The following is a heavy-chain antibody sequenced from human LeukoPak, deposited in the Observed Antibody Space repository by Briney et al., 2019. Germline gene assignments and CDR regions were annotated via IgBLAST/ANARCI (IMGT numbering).Heavy chain of an antibody. CDR3: ARDFSGNYDSSGYWGDDAFDI. J-gene: IGHJ3*02. D-gene: IGHD3-22*01. CDR2: ISSSGSTI. Sequence: GGSLRLSCAASGFTFSSYEMNWVRQAPGKGLEWVSYISSSGSTIYYADSVKGRFTISRDNAKNSLYLRMNSLRAEDTAVYYCARDFSGNYDSSGYWGDDAFDIWGQGTMVTVSS. V-gene: IGHV3-48*03. CDR1: GFTFSSYE.